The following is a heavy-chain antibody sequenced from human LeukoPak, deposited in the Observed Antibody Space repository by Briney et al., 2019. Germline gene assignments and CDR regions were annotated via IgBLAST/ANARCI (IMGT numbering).Heavy chain of an antibody. J-gene: IGHJ4*02. CDR2: IYYTGSA. Sequence: SETLSLTCTVSGGSISSSSYYWGWIRQPPGKGLEWIGSIYYTGSAYYNPSLKSRVTMSVDTSKNQFSLRLSSVTAADTAVYSCARHPERYSYFDYWGQGTLVTVSS. CDR1: GGSISSSSYY. D-gene: IGHD5-18*01. V-gene: IGHV4-39*01. CDR3: ARHPERYSYFDY.